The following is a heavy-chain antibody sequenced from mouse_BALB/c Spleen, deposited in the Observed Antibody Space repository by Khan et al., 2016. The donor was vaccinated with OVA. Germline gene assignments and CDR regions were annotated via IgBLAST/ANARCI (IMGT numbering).Heavy chain of an antibody. D-gene: IGHD1-1*01. V-gene: IGHV9-2-1*01. J-gene: IGHJ3*01. CDR1: GYTFTDYS. CDR2: INTETGEP. CDR3: ARNFLYYYGSSPFAY. Sequence: QIQLVQSGPELKKPGETVKISCKASGYTFTDYSMHWVKQAPGTGLKWMGWINTETGEPTYADDFKGRFAFSLETSASTAYLQINNLKNEDTATYCCARNFLYYYGSSPFAYWGQGTLVTVSA.